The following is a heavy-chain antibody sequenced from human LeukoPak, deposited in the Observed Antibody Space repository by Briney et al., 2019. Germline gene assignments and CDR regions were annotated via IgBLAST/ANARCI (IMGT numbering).Heavy chain of an antibody. CDR3: AREHKEAAAVRRYFDY. V-gene: IGHV3-33*01. CDR2: IWYDGSNK. D-gene: IGHD6-13*01. Sequence: GRSLRLSCAASGFTFSSYGMHWVRQAPGKGLEWVAVIWYDGSNKYYADSVKGRFTISRDNSKNTLYLQMNSLRAEGTAVYYCAREHKEAAAVRRYFDYWGQGTLVTVSS. CDR1: GFTFSSYG. J-gene: IGHJ4*02.